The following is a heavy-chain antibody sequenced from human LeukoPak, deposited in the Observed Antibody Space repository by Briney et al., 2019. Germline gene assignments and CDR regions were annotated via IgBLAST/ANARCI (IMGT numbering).Heavy chain of an antibody. CDR2: IFYSGST. J-gene: IGHJ5*02. Sequence: PSETLSLTCTVSGGSISSRSYYWGWLRQPPGKGPEWIASIFYSGSTYHNPSFKSRVTISVDTSKSQFSLKLSPVTAADTAVYFCARHPLKAYVSDWFDPWGQGTLVTVSS. V-gene: IGHV4-39*01. CDR1: GGSISSRSYY. D-gene: IGHD3-10*02. CDR3: ARHPLKAYVSDWFDP.